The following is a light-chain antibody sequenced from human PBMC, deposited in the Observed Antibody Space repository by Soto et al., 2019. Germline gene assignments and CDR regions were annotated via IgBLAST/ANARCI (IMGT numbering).Light chain of an antibody. CDR1: QSISSW. Sequence: DIQMTQSPSILSASVGDRVTITCRASQSISSWLAWFQQKPGKAPNLLIYKASSLESGVPSRFSGSGSGTEFTLNISSLQPDDFATYYCQQYNNYPWTFGKGTNVDIK. CDR2: KAS. CDR3: QQYNNYPWT. J-gene: IGKJ1*01. V-gene: IGKV1-5*03.